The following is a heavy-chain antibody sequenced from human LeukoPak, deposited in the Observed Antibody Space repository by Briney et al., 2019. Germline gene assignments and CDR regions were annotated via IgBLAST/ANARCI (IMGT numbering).Heavy chain of an antibody. V-gene: IGHV1-24*01. CDR1: GYTLTELS. CDR3: ATDNPMGDCSSTSCYFNY. J-gene: IGHJ4*02. CDR2: FDPEDGET. D-gene: IGHD2-2*01. Sequence: GASVKVSCKVSGYTLTELSMHWVRQAPGNGLEWMGGFDPEDGETIYAQKFQGRVTMTEDTSTDTAYMELSSLRSEDTAVYYCATDNPMGDCSSTSCYFNYWGQGTLVTVSS.